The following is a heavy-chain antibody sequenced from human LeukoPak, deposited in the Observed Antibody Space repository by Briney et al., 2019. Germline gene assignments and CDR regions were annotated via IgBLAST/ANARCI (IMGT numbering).Heavy chain of an antibody. Sequence: ASVKVSCKASGYTFTSYGISWVRQAPGQGLEWMGWISAYNGNTNYAQKLQGRVTMTTDTSTSTAYMELRSLRSDDTAVHYCARARDNWNDRWFDPWGQGTLVTVSS. CDR1: GYTFTSYG. D-gene: IGHD1-1*01. J-gene: IGHJ5*02. CDR2: ISAYNGNT. V-gene: IGHV1-18*01. CDR3: ARARDNWNDRWFDP.